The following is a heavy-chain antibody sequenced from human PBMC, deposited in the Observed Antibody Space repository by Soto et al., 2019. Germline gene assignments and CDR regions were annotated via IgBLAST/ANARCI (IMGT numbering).Heavy chain of an antibody. CDR2: ISSGSSI. D-gene: IGHD5-18*01. Sequence: GSLRLSCAASGFAFSSYSMNWVRQAPGKGLEWVSYISSGSSIYYADSVKGRFTISRDNAKNSLYLQMNSLRDEDTAVYYCARDLGYGLFDYWGQGT. J-gene: IGHJ4*02. CDR1: GFAFSSYS. V-gene: IGHV3-48*02. CDR3: ARDLGYGLFDY.